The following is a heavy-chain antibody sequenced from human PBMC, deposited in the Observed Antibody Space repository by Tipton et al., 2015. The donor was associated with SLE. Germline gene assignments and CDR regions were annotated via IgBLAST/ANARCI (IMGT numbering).Heavy chain of an antibody. D-gene: IGHD4-17*01. V-gene: IGHV4-59*08. Sequence: TLSLTCTVSGGSISSHYWSWIRQPPGKGLEWIGCIYYSGSTNYNPSLKSRVTISVDTSKNQFSLKLSSVTAADTAVYYCAADYGDYADPLGYWGQGTLVTVSS. J-gene: IGHJ4*02. CDR2: IYYSGST. CDR1: GGSISSHY. CDR3: AADYGDYADPLGY.